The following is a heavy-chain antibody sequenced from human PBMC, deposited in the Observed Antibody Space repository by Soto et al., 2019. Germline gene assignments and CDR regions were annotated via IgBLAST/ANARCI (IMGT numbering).Heavy chain of an antibody. CDR1: GFTFSSYA. CDR3: AKGHIVVVMTILAFDI. D-gene: IGHD2-21*01. Sequence: GGSLRLSCAASGFTFSSYAMNWVRQAPGKGLEWVSSINNNGGDTYYADSVKGRFTISRDNSKHTLYFQMSSLRAEDTALYYCAKGHIVVVMTILAFDIWGQGTMVTVSS. J-gene: IGHJ3*02. V-gene: IGHV3-23*01. CDR2: INNNGGDT.